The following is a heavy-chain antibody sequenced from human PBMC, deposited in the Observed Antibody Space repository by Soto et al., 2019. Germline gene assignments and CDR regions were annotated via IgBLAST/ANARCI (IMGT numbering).Heavy chain of an antibody. CDR1: GFSFSTYN. Sequence: EVRLMESGGGLVQPGGSLRLSCAASGFSFSTYNMDWVRQAPGKGPEWIAYISTTSFTIYYADSVKGGFTISRDNDRNSLYLEMNSLRDEDTAVYYCARDRCYDGTCYSASDSWGHGTLVTVSS. CDR3: ARDRCYDGTCYSASDS. D-gene: IGHD2-15*01. CDR2: ISTTSFTI. J-gene: IGHJ5*01. V-gene: IGHV3-48*02.